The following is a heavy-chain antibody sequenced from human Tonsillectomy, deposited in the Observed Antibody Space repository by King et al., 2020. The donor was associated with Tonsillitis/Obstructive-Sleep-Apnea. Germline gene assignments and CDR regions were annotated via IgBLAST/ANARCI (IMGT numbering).Heavy chain of an antibody. CDR3: ARDTPGRNTHPWFDP. CDR2: SNTNTGNT. D-gene: IGHD1-14*01. J-gene: IGHJ5*02. V-gene: IGHV7-4-1*02. Sequence: VQLVESGSELKKPGASVKVSCKVSGYTFTSYAMNWVRQAPGQGLDWMGWSNTNTGNTTYAHGFTGRFVFSLYTSVSTAYLQISSLKAEDTAVYYCARDTPGRNTHPWFDPWGQGTLVTVSS. CDR1: GYTFTSYA.